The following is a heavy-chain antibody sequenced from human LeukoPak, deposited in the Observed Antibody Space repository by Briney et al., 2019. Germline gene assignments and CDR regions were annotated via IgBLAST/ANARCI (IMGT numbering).Heavy chain of an antibody. V-gene: IGHV3-72*01. CDR2: TRNEANSYTT. CDR3: ARGEGPSTLDY. D-gene: IGHD3-3*02. J-gene: IGHJ4*02. CDR1: GFTFSDHY. Sequence: GGSLRLSCAASGFTFSDHYMDWVRQAPGKGLEWVGRTRNEANSYTTEYAASVKGRFTISRDKAKKSLYLQMNSLRAEDTAVYYCARGEGPSTLDYWGQGTLVTVSS.